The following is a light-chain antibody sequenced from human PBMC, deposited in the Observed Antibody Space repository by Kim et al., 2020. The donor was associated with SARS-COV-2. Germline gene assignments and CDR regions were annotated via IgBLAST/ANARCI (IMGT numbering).Light chain of an antibody. CDR3: SSHIGSSTWV. J-gene: IGLJ3*02. Sequence: GQSITIACTGTSRDIGNYHFVSGSQQHPGKAPKLLIYDVSKRPSGVSDRVSGSKSGNTASLTISGLQAEDEADYYCSSHIGSSTWVFGGGTQLTVL. V-gene: IGLV2-14*04. CDR1: SRDIGNYHF. CDR2: DVS.